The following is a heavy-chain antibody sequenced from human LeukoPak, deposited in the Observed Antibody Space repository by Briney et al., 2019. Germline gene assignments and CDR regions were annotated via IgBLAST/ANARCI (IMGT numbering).Heavy chain of an antibody. D-gene: IGHD1-1*01. Sequence: ASVKVSCKTSGGTFSTYTISWVRQAPGQGLEWMGGIIPIFGTSNYAQKFQGRVTITADESTSTAYMELSSLRSEDTAVYYCASRRAQGWNDAFDIWGQGTKVTVSS. CDR2: IIPIFGTS. V-gene: IGHV1-69*13. J-gene: IGHJ3*02. CDR3: ASRRAQGWNDAFDI. CDR1: GGTFSTYT.